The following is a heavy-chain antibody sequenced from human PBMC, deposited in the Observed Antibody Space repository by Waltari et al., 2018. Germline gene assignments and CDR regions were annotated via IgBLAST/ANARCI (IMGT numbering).Heavy chain of an antibody. J-gene: IGHJ2*01. CDR3: ARGARRTSQTTGWWYFDL. CDR2: SNSDGNSI. V-gene: IGHV3-74*01. Sequence: EVQLVESGGGLVQPGGSLRLSCEASEFTFSSYLMPWVGQVPGKGVEWVSRSNSDGNSISYADSVKVRFTISKDNARNTVYLQMNSLRAEDTAIYYCARGARRTSQTTGWWYFDLWGRGTLLTVSS. CDR1: EFTFSSYL. D-gene: IGHD4-17*01.